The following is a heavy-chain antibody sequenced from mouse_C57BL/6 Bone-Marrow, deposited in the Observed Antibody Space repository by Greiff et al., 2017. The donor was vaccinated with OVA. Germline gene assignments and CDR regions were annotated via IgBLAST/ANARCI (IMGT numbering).Heavy chain of an antibody. CDR3: TTYRY. CDR2: IDPENGDT. Sequence: EVQLVESGAELVRPGASVTLSCTASGFNIKDDYMHWVKERPEQSLEWIGWIDPENGDTEYASKFQGKATITADTSSKTVYLHLSSLTSEDTAVYYCTTYRYWGQGTTLTVSS. CDR1: GFNIKDDY. V-gene: IGHV14-4*01. J-gene: IGHJ2*01.